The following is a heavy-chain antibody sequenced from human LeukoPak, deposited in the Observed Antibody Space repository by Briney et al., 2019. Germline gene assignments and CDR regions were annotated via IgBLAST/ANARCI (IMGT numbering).Heavy chain of an antibody. V-gene: IGHV3-33*06. CDR2: IGHDGSHK. D-gene: IGHD2-2*01. Sequence: PGRSLRLSCAASGFTFSNYGVYWVRQAPGKGLEWVAVIGHDGSHKYYADSVKGRFTISRDNSNNTLFLQLSSLRVEDTAIFYCAKASSASPSCLNFWGQGALVTVSS. CDR1: GFTFSNYG. CDR3: AKASSASPSCLNF. J-gene: IGHJ4*02.